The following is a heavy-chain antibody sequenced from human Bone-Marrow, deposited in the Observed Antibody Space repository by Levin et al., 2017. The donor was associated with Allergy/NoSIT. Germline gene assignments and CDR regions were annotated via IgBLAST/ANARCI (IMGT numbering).Heavy chain of an antibody. CDR2: IYHNGNT. D-gene: IGHD6-19*01. J-gene: IGHJ4*02. Sequence: SQTLSLTCTVSGDSITNFYWNWIRQPPGKGLEWIGDIYHNGNTHYNPSLKSRVTISIDTSKNQVSLRLDSVTAADAAIFYCAATGYSSGWVDYWGPGTLVSVSS. CDR3: AATGYSSGWVDY. V-gene: IGHV4-59*08. CDR1: GDSITNFY.